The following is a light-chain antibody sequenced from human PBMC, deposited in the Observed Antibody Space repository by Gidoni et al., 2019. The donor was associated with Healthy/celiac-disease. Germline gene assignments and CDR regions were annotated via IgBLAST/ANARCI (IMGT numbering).Light chain of an antibody. Sequence: ELVLTQSPGTLSLSPGERATLSCRASQSVSSSYLAWYQQKPGQAPRLLIYGASSRATGIPDRFSGSGYGTDFTLTISRLEAEDFAVYYCQQYGSSLWTFGQGTKVEIK. J-gene: IGKJ1*01. CDR1: QSVSSSY. CDR3: QQYGSSLWT. CDR2: GAS. V-gene: IGKV3-20*01.